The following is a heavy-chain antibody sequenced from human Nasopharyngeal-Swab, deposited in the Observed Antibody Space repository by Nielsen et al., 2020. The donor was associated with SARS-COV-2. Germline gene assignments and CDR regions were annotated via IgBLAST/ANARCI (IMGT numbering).Heavy chain of an antibody. CDR3: ARDGPDYGGNSEDY. V-gene: IGHV4-61*02. Sequence: SCTVSGGSISSGSYYWSWIRPPAGRGLEWIGRIYTSGSTNYNPSLKSRVTISVDTSKNQFSLKLSSVTAADTAVYYCARDGPDYGGNSEDYWGQGTLVTVSS. D-gene: IGHD4-23*01. CDR1: GGSISSGSYY. CDR2: IYTSGST. J-gene: IGHJ4*02.